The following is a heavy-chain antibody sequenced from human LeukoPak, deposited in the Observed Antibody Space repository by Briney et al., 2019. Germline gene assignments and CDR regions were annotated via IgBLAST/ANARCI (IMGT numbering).Heavy chain of an antibody. Sequence: PGGSLRLSCAASGFTFSSYGMSWVRQAPGKGLEWVSAISGSGGSTYYADSVKGRFTISRDNPKNTLYLQMNSLRAEDTAVYYCAKEPHYYDSSGYWGQGTLVTVSS. V-gene: IGHV3-23*01. CDR3: AKEPHYYDSSGY. J-gene: IGHJ4*02. CDR2: ISGSGGST. D-gene: IGHD3-22*01. CDR1: GFTFSSYG.